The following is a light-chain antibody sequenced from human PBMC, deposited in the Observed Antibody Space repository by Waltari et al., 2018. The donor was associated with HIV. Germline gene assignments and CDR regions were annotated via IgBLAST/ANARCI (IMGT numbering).Light chain of an antibody. V-gene: IGLV1-44*01. CDR2: SDN. CDR1: TSNIRSNA. J-gene: IGLJ3*02. CDR3: ASWYDKLGHWV. Sequence: QSVLTQPPSMSGTPGQRVTISCYGSTSNIRSNAVNWYQQLPGTAPKLLISSDNSRPSGVPDRFAGSKSVTSASLAIIVLQSDDEADYYGASWYDKLGHWVFGVGTKLTV.